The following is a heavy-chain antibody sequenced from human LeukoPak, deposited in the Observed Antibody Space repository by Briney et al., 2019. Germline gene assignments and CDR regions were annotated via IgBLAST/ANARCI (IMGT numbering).Heavy chain of an antibody. CDR2: ISGSGGST. D-gene: IGHD3-10*01. Sequence: PGGSLRLSCAASGFTFGSYGMSWVRQAPGKGLEWVSGISGSGGSTYYADSVKGRFTISRDNSKNTLYLQMNSLRAEDTAVYYCARAKPKNMVRGLIMRRESRYYFDYWGQGTLVTVSS. CDR1: GFTFGSYG. CDR3: ARAKPKNMVRGLIMRRESRYYFDY. V-gene: IGHV3-23*01. J-gene: IGHJ4*02.